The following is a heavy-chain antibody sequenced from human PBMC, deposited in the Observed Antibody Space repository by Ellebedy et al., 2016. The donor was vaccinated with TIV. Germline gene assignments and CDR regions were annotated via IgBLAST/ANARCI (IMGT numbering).Heavy chain of an antibody. V-gene: IGHV3-7*05. D-gene: IGHD3-10*01. CDR3: AGHHTYYYGSGRWDYYYGMDV. CDR1: GPTFRDSA. J-gene: IGHJ6*02. Sequence: GESLKISCAASGPTFRDSAIHWVRQAPGKGLEWVANIKQDGSEKYYVDSVKGRFTISRDNAKNSLYLQMNSLRAEDTAVYYCAGHHTYYYGSGRWDYYYGMDVWGQGTTVTVSS. CDR2: IKQDGSEK.